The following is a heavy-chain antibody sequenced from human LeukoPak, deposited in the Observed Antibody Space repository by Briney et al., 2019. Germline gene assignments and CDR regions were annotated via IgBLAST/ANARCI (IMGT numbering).Heavy chain of an antibody. CDR2: IYTSGST. Sequence: SETLSLTCTVSGGSISSGSYYWSWIRQPAGKGLEWIGRIYTSGSTNYNPSLKSRVTISVDTSKNQFSLKLSSVTAADTAVYYCARDGVPYDSSGYYESYWGQGTLVTVSS. D-gene: IGHD3-22*01. CDR1: GGSISSGSYY. CDR3: ARDGVPYDSSGYYESY. V-gene: IGHV4-61*02. J-gene: IGHJ4*02.